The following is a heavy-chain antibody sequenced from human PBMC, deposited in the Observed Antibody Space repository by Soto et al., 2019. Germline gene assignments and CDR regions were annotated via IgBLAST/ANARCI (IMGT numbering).Heavy chain of an antibody. CDR3: ARDGGYATPFDY. V-gene: IGHV3-74*01. J-gene: IGHJ4*02. CDR1: GFAFSSYW. CDR2: ITGDGTDT. Sequence: EVQLVQSGGGLVQPGGSLRLSCAASGFAFSSYWLHWVRQAPGKGLMIVSRITGDGTDTAYATSVKGRFTVSRDNARNMVDLQMDSLKAEDTAVYYCARDGGYATPFDYWGQGALGTVSS. D-gene: IGHD5-12*01.